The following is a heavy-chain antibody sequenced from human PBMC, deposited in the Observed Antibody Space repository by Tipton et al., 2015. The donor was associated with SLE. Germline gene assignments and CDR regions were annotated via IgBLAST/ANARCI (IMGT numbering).Heavy chain of an antibody. D-gene: IGHD1-1*01. CDR2: IHHSGST. Sequence: TLSLTCAVYGGSFSGYYWSWFRQSPGKGLEWIGDIHHSGSTNYNPSLKSRVTIEVDTSKNHFSLKLNPVTAADTAVYYCATTGHGDTYEFFTEYLRHWGQGTLVTFSS. J-gene: IGHJ1*01. CDR3: ATTGHGDTYEFFTEYLRH. V-gene: IGHV4-34*01. CDR1: GGSFSGYY.